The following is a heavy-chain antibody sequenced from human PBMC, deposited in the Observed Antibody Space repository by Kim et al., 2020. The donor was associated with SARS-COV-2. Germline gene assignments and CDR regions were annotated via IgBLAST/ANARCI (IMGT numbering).Heavy chain of an antibody. CDR2: MNPKSGDA. V-gene: IGHV1-2*02. CDR1: GNTFAGYY. J-gene: IGHJ6*02. D-gene: IGHD2-8*01. CDR3: AQERAFCPNRSCYGMDV. Sequence: ASVKVSCKASGNTFAGYYIHWVRQAPGQGLEWMGKMNPKSGDAYAAETFQGRVTMTRDTSITTAYMELSTLTSDDTGVYFFAQERAFCPNRSCYGMDVWGQGTTVIVSS.